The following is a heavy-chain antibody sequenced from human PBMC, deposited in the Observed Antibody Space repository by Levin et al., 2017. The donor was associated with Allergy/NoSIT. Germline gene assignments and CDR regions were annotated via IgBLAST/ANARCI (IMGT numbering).Heavy chain of an antibody. V-gene: IGHV3-30*04. CDR1: GFTFSSYA. CDR3: AREESIVVVTAIQPFDY. Sequence: GGSLRLSCAASGFTFSSYAMHWVRQAPGKGLEWVAVISYDGSNKYYADSVKGRFTISRDNSKNTLYLQMNSLRAEDTAVYYCAREESIVVVTAIQPFDYWGQGTLVTVSS. J-gene: IGHJ4*02. D-gene: IGHD2-21*02. CDR2: ISYDGSNK.